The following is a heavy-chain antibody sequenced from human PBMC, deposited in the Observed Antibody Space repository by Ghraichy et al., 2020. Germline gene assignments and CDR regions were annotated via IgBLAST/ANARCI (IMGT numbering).Heavy chain of an antibody. CDR2: ITTKSGNT. CDR3: ARGINWFDP. J-gene: IGHJ5*02. V-gene: IGHV1-18*01. CDR1: GYTFINYG. Sequence: ASVQVSCKASGYTFINYGITWVRQAPGQGLEWMGWITTKSGNTQYGWKFQGRVTMTTDTSTSTAYMELRSLRSDDTAVYYCARGINWFDPWGQGTLVTVSS.